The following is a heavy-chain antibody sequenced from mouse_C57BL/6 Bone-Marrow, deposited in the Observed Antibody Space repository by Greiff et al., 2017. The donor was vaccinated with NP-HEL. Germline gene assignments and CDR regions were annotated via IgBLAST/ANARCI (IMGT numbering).Heavy chain of an antibody. J-gene: IGHJ2*01. V-gene: IGHV1-26*01. D-gene: IGHD2-3*01. CDR2: INPNNGGT. CDR3: ARSGWLRDY. CDR1: GYTFTDYY. Sequence: EVQLQQSGPELVKPGASVKISCKASGYTFTDYYMNWVKQSHGKSLEWIGDINPNNGGTSYNQKFKGKATLTVDKSSSTAYMELRSLTSEDSAVYYCARSGWLRDYWGQGTTLTVSS.